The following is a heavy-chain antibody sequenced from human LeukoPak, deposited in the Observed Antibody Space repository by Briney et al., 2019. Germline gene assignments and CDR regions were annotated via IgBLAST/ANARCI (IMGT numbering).Heavy chain of an antibody. CDR2: ISGSGGST. CDR1: GFTFSSYA. V-gene: IGHV3-23*01. D-gene: IGHD1-20*01. CDR3: ARDNWNDGRGSDY. J-gene: IGHJ4*02. Sequence: GGSLRLSCAASGFTFSSYAMSWVRQAPGKGLEWVSAISGSGGSTYYADSVKGRFTISRDNSKNTLYLQMNSLRAEDTAVYYCARDNWNDGRGSDYWGQGTLVTVSS.